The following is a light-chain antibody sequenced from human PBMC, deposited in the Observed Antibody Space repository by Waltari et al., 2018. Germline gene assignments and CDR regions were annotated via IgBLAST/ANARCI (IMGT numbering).Light chain of an antibody. Sequence: QSALTQPASVSGSPGQSITLSCTGTSNELGNYDLVSWYQQRPGEAPKCLIYAATKRPSGVSKRFSGSKSGKTASLTISRLQTEDEADYYCFSFVAANSFVFVPGTKVTVL. CDR3: FSFVAANSFV. CDR2: AAT. J-gene: IGLJ1*01. CDR1: SNELGNYDL. V-gene: IGLV2-23*01.